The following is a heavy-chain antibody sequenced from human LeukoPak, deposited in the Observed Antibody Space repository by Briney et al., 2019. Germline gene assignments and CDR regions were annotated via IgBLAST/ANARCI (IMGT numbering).Heavy chain of an antibody. J-gene: IGHJ6*02. CDR3: ARAPPPGRFGELFPYYYYGMDV. CDR2: IYYSGST. V-gene: IGHV4-31*03. Sequence: SETLSLTCTVSGGSISSGGYYWSWIRQHPGKGLEWIGYIYYSGSTYYNPSLKSRVTISVDTSKNQFSLKLSSVTAADTAVYYCARAPPPGRFGELFPYYYYGMDVWGQGTTVTVSS. D-gene: IGHD3-10*01. CDR1: GGSISSGGYY.